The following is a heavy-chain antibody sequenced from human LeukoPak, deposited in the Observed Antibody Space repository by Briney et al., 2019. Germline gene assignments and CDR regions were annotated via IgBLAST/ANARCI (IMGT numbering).Heavy chain of an antibody. D-gene: IGHD1/OR15-1a*01. CDR3: AKGPAKTNYYYYGMDV. CDR2: ISYDGGNT. V-gene: IGHV3-30*18. CDR1: GFIFSNFA. Sequence: GGSLRLSCAASGFIFSNFAMHWVRQAPGKGLEWVALISYDGGNTYYADSVKGRFTISRDNSKNTLYLQMNSLRSGDTAVYYCAKGPAKTNYYYYGMDVWGQGTMVTVSS. J-gene: IGHJ6*02.